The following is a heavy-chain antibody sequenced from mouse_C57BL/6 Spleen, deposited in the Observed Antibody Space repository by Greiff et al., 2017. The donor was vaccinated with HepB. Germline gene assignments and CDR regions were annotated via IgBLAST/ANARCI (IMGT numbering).Heavy chain of an antibody. V-gene: IGHV1-9*01. CDR3: ARKEAYDGYSLYYFDY. CDR2: ILPGSGST. D-gene: IGHD2-3*01. CDR1: GYTFTGYW. J-gene: IGHJ2*01. Sequence: QVQLQQSGAELMKPGASVKLSCKATGYTFTGYWIEWVKQRPGHGLEWIGEILPGSGSTNYNEKFKGKATFTADTSSNTAYMQLSSLTTEDSAIYYCARKEAYDGYSLYYFDYWGQGTTLTVSS.